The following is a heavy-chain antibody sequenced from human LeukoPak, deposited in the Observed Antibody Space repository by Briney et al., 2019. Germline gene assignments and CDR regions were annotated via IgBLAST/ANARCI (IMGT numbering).Heavy chain of an antibody. CDR3: ARAHSGSYYALYYFDY. CDR1: GFTFSSYG. J-gene: IGHJ4*02. CDR2: IWYDGSNK. V-gene: IGHV3-33*01. D-gene: IGHD1-26*01. Sequence: GRSLRLCCAASGFTFSSYGMHWVRQAPGKGLEWVAVIWYDGSNKYYADSVKGRFTISRDNSKNTLYLQMNSLRAEDTAVYYCARAHSGSYYALYYFDYWGQGTLVTVSS.